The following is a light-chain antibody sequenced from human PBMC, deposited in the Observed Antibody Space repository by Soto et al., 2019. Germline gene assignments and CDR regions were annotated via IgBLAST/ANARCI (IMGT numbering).Light chain of an antibody. CDR2: EVS. CDR1: SSDVGGYNY. V-gene: IGLV2-14*01. Sequence: QSALTQPASVSGSPGQSITISCTGTSSDVGGYNYVSWYQQHPGKAPKLMIYEVSNRPSGVSNRFSGSKSGTSASLAITGLQAEDETDYYCQSFDSGLSGYVFGTGTKVTVL. CDR3: QSFDSGLSGYV. J-gene: IGLJ1*01.